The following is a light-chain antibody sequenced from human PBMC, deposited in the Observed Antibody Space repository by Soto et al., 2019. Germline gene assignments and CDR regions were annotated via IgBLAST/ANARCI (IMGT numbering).Light chain of an antibody. CDR1: QSVLYSSNNKNY. Sequence: DIVMTQSPDSLTVSLGERATINCRSSQSVLYSSNNKNYLAWYQQKPGQPPKLLIYWASIRQTGVPDRFSGSGSGTDFTLTISSLQAEDFAVYYCQQYYDTPLTFGQGTKVGIK. CDR3: QQYYDTPLT. J-gene: IGKJ1*01. V-gene: IGKV4-1*01. CDR2: WAS.